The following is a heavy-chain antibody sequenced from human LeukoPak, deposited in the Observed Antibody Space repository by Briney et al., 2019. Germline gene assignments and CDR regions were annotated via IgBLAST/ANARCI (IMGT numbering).Heavy chain of an antibody. V-gene: IGHV3-21*01. CDR2: ISSSSSYI. J-gene: IGHJ6*03. Sequence: GGSLRLSCAASGFTFSSYSMNWVRQAPGKGLEWVSSISSSSSYIYYADSVKGRFTISRDNAKNSLYLQMNSLRAEDTAVYYCAREEVPAAMYYYMDVWGKGTTVTVSS. D-gene: IGHD2-2*01. CDR3: AREEVPAAMYYYMDV. CDR1: GFTFSSYS.